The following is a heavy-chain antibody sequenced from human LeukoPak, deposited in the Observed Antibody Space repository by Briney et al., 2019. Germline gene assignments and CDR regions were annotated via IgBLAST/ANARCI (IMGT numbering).Heavy chain of an antibody. Sequence: GGSLRLSCAASGFTFSSYAMSWVRQAPGKGLEWVSAISGSGGSTYYADSVKGRFTITRDNSKNTVYLQMNSLRAEDTAVYYCAKDGGNSYGYLDYWGQGTLVTVSS. V-gene: IGHV3-23*01. D-gene: IGHD5-18*01. CDR3: AKDGGNSYGYLDY. J-gene: IGHJ4*02. CDR2: ISGSGGST. CDR1: GFTFSSYA.